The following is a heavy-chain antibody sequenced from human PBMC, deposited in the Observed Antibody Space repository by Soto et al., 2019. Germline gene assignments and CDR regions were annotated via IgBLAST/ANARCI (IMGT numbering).Heavy chain of an antibody. CDR1: GFTVSSNY. CDR3: AHFDWFIDY. D-gene: IGHD3-9*01. V-gene: IGHV3-23*01. J-gene: IGHJ4*02. CDR2: ISGSGAST. Sequence: PGGSLRLSCAASGFTVSSNYMSWVRQAPGKGLEWVSAISGSGASTYYADSVKGRFTISRDNSKNTLYLQMNSLRAEDTAVYYCAHFDWFIDYWGQGTLVTVSS.